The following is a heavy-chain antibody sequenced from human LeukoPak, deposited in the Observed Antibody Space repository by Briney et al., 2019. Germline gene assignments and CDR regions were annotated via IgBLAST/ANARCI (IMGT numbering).Heavy chain of an antibody. J-gene: IGHJ4*02. CDR1: GYAFTSYY. D-gene: IGHD3-22*01. CDR2: INPSGGST. CDR3: ARDLYDSSGYWRYYFDY. V-gene: IGHV1-46*01. Sequence: ASVKVSCKASGYAFTSYYMHWVRQAPGQGLERMGIINPSGGSTSYAQKFQGRVTMTRDTSTSTVYMELSSLRSEDTAVYYCARDLYDSSGYWRYYFDYWGQGTLVTVSS.